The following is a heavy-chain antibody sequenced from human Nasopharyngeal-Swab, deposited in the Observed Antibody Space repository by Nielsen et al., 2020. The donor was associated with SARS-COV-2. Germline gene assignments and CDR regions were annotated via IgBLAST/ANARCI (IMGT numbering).Heavy chain of an antibody. V-gene: IGHV3-48*03. CDR2: ISTTTATI. Sequence: GESLKISCAASGLGFSNYEMNWVRQAPGKGLEWISYISTTTATIYYADSVKGRFTISRDNAKNSLYLQMNSLRAEDTAVYYCARDHPPIEVAGTNYFDYWGQGTLVTVSS. CDR1: GLGFSNYE. J-gene: IGHJ4*02. CDR3: ARDHPPIEVAGTNYFDY. D-gene: IGHD6-19*01.